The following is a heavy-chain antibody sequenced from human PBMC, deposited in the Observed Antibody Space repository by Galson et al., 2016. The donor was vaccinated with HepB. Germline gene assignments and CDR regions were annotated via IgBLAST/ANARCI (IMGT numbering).Heavy chain of an antibody. Sequence: ETLSLTCTVSGGSISSYYWSWIRQPPGKGLEWIGYFYCSGSTNYNPSLKSRVTISEDTSKNQLSLKLSSVTDADTAVYYCARSVYGRRVAATSSFDYWGQGTLVTVSS. CDR1: GGSISSYY. V-gene: IGHV4-59*01. D-gene: IGHD6-13*01. CDR3: ARSVYGRRVAATSSFDY. J-gene: IGHJ4*02. CDR2: FYCSGST.